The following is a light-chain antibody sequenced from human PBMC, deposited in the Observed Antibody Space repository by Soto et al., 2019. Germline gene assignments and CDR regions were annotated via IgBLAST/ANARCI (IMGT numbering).Light chain of an antibody. V-gene: IGLV2-14*03. CDR1: SNDVGGYDY. Sequence: QSVLTQPASVSASPGQSITISCTGTSNDVGGYDYVSWYQQHPDKAPKLMIYDVSNRPSGVSSRFSGSKSGNTASLTISGLQAEDEADYYCSSYTTANTLNYVFGTGT. J-gene: IGLJ1*01. CDR3: SSYTTANTLNYV. CDR2: DVS.